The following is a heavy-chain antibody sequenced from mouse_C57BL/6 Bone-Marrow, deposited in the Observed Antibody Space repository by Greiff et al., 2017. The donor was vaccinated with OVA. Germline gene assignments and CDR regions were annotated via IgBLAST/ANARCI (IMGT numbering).Heavy chain of an antibody. J-gene: IGHJ1*03. Sequence: EVKVVESGGGLVQPGESLKLSCESNEYEFPSHDMSWVRKTPEKRLELVAAINSDGGSTYYPDTMERRFIISRDNTKKTLYLQMSSLRSEDTALYYCARQRSGGYWYFDVWGTGTTVTVSS. CDR3: ARQRSGGYWYFDV. CDR1: EYEFPSHD. D-gene: IGHD4-1*01. CDR2: INSDGGST. V-gene: IGHV5-2*01.